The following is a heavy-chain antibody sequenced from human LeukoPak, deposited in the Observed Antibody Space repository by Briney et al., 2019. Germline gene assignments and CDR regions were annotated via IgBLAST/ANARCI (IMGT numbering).Heavy chain of an antibody. CDR3: SRPWDS. Sequence: GGSLRLSCAASGFTFSGSGIDWVRQASGKGLEWVGRIRNKANNYGTAYAVSVKGRFTISRDDSKNTAYLQMSSRKTEDTAVYYCSRPWDSWGQGTLVTVSS. CDR1: GFTFSGSG. CDR2: IRNKANNYGT. V-gene: IGHV3-73*01. J-gene: IGHJ4*02.